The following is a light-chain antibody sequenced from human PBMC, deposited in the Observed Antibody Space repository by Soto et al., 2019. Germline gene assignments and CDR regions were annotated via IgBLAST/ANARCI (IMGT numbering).Light chain of an antibody. CDR1: QTISSW. CDR3: QQYESYPVT. Sequence: DSQMTQSPSTLSGSVGDRVTITCRASQTISSWLAWYQQKPGKAPKLLIYKASTLKSGVPSRFSGSGSGTEFTLTISSLQPEDFASYYCQQYESYPVTFGQGTRLEIK. V-gene: IGKV1-5*03. CDR2: KAS. J-gene: IGKJ5*01.